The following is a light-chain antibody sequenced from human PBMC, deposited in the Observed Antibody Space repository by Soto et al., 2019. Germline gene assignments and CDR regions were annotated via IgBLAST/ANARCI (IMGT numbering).Light chain of an antibody. V-gene: IGLV2-8*01. J-gene: IGLJ2*01. CDR1: SSYVGGYNF. CDR2: EVT. CDR3: SSYAGTNNFVV. Sequence: QSALTQPPSASGSPGQSVTISCTGTSSYVGGYNFVSWYQQHPGKAPKLMIYEVTKRPSGVPDRCSGSKSGNTASLTVSGLQAEDEADYYCSSYAGTNNFVVFGGGTKLTVL.